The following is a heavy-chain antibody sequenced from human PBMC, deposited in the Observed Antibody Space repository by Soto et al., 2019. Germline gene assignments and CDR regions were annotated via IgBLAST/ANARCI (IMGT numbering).Heavy chain of an antibody. D-gene: IGHD3-22*01. V-gene: IGHV3-23*01. CDR2: ISGSGGST. J-gene: IGHJ5*02. CDR1: GLTFGIYS. Sequence: SPIPSCAASGLTFGIYSRLLVRAAPGKGLEWVSAISGSGGSTYYADSVKGRFTISRDNSKNTLYLQMNSLRAEDTAVYYCAKDPAYYDSSGPWGQGTLVKVSS. CDR3: AKDPAYYDSSGP.